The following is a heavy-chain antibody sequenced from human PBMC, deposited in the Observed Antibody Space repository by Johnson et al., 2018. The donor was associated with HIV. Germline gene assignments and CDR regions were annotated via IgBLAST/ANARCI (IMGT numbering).Heavy chain of an antibody. Sequence: VQLVESGGGLVQPGGSLRLSCAASGFTVSSYAMSWVRLNPGKGLECVSGIYSGGRTYYADSVRGRFTISRDNSKNTLYLQMNSLRAEDTAVYFCARDRRYYDSSGYYHDAFDIWGQGTLVTVSS. D-gene: IGHD3-22*01. CDR3: ARDRRYYDSSGYYHDAFDI. J-gene: IGHJ3*02. CDR1: GFTVSSYA. CDR2: IYSGGRT. V-gene: IGHV3-66*01.